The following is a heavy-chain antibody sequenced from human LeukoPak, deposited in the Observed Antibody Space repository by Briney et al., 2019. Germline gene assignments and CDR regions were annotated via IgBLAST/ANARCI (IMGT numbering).Heavy chain of an antibody. J-gene: IGHJ4*02. D-gene: IGHD3-22*01. CDR3: AKDYYDSSGYYPIDY. Sequence: PGGSLRLSCAASGFTFSSYAMSWVRQAPGKGLEWVSAISGSGRSTYYADSVKGRFTISRDNSKNTLYLQMNSLRAEDTAVYYCAKDYYDSSGYYPIDYWGQGTLVTVSS. CDR1: GFTFSSYA. CDR2: ISGSGRST. V-gene: IGHV3-23*01.